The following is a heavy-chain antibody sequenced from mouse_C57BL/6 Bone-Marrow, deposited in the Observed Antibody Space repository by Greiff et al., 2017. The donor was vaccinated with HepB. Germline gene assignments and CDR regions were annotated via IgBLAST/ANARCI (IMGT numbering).Heavy chain of an antibody. CDR2: IYPGDGDT. V-gene: IGHV1-82*01. CDR3: ARGVYYGNYVWFAY. D-gene: IGHD2-1*01. Sequence: VQLQESGPELVKPGASVKISCKASGYAFSSSWMNWVKQRPGKGLEWIGRIYPGDGDTNYNGKFKGKATLTADKSSSTAYMQLSSLTSEDSAVYFCARGVYYGNYVWFAYWGQGTLVTVSA. J-gene: IGHJ3*01. CDR1: GYAFSSSW.